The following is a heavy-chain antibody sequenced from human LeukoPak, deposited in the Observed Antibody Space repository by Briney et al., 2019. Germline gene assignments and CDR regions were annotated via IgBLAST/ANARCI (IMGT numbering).Heavy chain of an antibody. CDR2: IYYSGSA. D-gene: IGHD1-26*01. Sequence: SETLSLTCTVSGGSVSTGSYYWSWIRQPPGKGLEWIAYIYYSGSANYNPSLKSRVTISVDTSKNQFSLNLSSVTDADTAVYYCAVGVGGDGWKYYFDYWGQGTLVTVSS. CDR3: AVGVGGDGWKYYFDY. CDR1: GGSVSTGSYY. V-gene: IGHV4-61*01. J-gene: IGHJ4*02.